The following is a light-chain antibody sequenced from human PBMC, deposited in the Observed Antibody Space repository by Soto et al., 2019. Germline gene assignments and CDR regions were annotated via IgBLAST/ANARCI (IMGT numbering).Light chain of an antibody. CDR3: FSYTSSGTYV. CDR2: EVS. Sequence: QSAVTQPSSVSGSPGQSITISCTGTISDVGNYKYVSWYQQHPGKAPKLMIYEVSNRPSGVSNRFSGSKSGNTASLTISGLQAEDETDYYCFSYTSSGTYVFGTGTKVTVL. V-gene: IGLV2-14*01. J-gene: IGLJ1*01. CDR1: ISDVGNYKY.